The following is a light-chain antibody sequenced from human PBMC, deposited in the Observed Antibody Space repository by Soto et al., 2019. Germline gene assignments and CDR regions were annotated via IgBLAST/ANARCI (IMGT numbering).Light chain of an antibody. Sequence: QSVLTQPASVSGSPGQSITISCTGTSSDVGSYNLVSWYQHHPGKAPKLMIYDVSNRPSGVSNRFSGSKSGNTASLTISGLQAEDEADYYCSSYTSSSTLYVFGTGTKVTVL. V-gene: IGLV2-14*02. J-gene: IGLJ1*01. CDR2: DVS. CDR3: SSYTSSSTLYV. CDR1: SSDVGSYNL.